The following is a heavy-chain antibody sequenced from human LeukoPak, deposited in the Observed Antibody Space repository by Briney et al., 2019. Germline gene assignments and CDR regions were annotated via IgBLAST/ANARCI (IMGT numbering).Heavy chain of an antibody. V-gene: IGHV1-18*01. CDR2: ISAYNGNT. Sequence: WASVKVSCKASGYTFTSYGISWVRQAPGQGLEWMGWISAYNGNTNYAQKLQGRVTMTTDTSTSTAYMELRSLRSDDTAVYYCARESYDSSGYLTPPDYWGQGTLVTVSS. J-gene: IGHJ4*02. CDR1: GYTFTSYG. D-gene: IGHD3-22*01. CDR3: ARESYDSSGYLTPPDY.